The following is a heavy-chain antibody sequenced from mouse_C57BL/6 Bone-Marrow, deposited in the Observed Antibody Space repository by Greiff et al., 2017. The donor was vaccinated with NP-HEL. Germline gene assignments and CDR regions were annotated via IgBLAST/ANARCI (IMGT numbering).Heavy chain of an antibody. CDR1: GYTFTSYW. J-gene: IGHJ2*01. CDR2: IYPGSGST. CDR3: AREELRRDY. D-gene: IGHD2-12*01. Sequence: VQLQQSGAELVKPGASVKMSCKASGYTFTSYWITWVKQRPGQGLEWIGDIYPGSGSTNYNEKFKGKATLTADKSSSTAYMELRSLTSEDSAVYFCAREELRRDYWGQGTTLTVSS. V-gene: IGHV1-55*01.